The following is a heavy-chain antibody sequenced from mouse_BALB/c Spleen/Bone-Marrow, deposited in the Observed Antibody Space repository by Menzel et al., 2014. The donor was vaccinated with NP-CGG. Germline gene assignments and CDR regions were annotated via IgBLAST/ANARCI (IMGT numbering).Heavy chain of an antibody. D-gene: IGHD2-14*01. V-gene: IGHV2-5*01. Sequence: VHLVESGPGLVQPSQSLSITCTVSGFSLTSYGVHWVRQSPGKGLEWLGVIWRGGSTDYNAAFMSRLSITKDNSKSQVFFKMNSLQADDTAIYYCAKIGMTTGAMDYWGQGTSVTVSS. CDR1: GFSLTSYG. CDR3: AKIGMTTGAMDY. CDR2: IWRGGST. J-gene: IGHJ4*01.